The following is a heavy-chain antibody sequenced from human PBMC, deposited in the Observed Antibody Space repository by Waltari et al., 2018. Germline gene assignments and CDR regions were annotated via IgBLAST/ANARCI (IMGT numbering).Heavy chain of an antibody. J-gene: IGHJ5*02. D-gene: IGHD6-19*01. CDR3: PRVIALAGTNWSDP. CDR2: VNTNTGNP. CDR1: GYTFTSYA. V-gene: IGHV7-4-1*02. Sequence: QVQLVQSGSELKKPGASVKVSCKASGYTFTSYAMNWVRQAPGQGLEWMGWVNTNTGNPTFAKGFTGRFVFSLDTLVSPAYLQTSSLRAGDTAVYSWPRVIALAGTNWSDPWGQGTLVTVSS.